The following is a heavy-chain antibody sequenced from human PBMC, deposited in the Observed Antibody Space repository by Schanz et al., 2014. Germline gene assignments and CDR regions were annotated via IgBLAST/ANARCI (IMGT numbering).Heavy chain of an antibody. D-gene: IGHD3-9*01. V-gene: IGHV3-66*01. CDR2: IYGGST. Sequence: VQLVESGGGLFQPGGSLRLSCAASGFTVSSNYMSWVRQAPGKGLEWVSFIYGGSTYYTDSVKGRFTISRDNSKNTLYLQMNSLRAEDTAVYYCARTTNPFNFDSWPYLDYWGQGTLVTVSS. CDR3: ARTTNPFNFDSWPYLDY. J-gene: IGHJ4*02. CDR1: GFTVSSNY.